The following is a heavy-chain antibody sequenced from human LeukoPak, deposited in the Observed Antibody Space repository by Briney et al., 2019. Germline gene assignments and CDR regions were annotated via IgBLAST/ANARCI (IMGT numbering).Heavy chain of an antibody. J-gene: IGHJ4*02. Sequence: GGSLRLSCEVSGFTFRSYWMHWVRQAPGKGLEWVSVIYSGGSTYYADSVKGRFTISRDNSKNTLYLQMNSLRAEDTAVYYCARDTFRGVHLDWGQGTLVTVSS. CDR3: ARDTFRGVHLD. CDR1: GFTFRSYW. D-gene: IGHD3-16*01. CDR2: IYSGGST. V-gene: IGHV3-66*01.